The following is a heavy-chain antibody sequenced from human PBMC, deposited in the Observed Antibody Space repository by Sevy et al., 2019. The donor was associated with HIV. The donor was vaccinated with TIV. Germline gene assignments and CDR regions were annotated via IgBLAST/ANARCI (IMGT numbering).Heavy chain of an antibody. CDR3: ARDKPQGVVILPGDMWGGVDY. J-gene: IGHJ4*02. D-gene: IGHD2-2*01. CDR1: GYTFTSYG. V-gene: IGHV1-18*01. Sequence: ASVKVSCNTSGYTFTSYGISWVRQAPGQGLEWMGWISAYTGNTNFAQKFQGRVTMTTETSTSTAYMELSSLGSDDTAVYFCARDKPQGVVILPGDMWGGVDYWGQGTVVTVSS. CDR2: ISAYTGNT.